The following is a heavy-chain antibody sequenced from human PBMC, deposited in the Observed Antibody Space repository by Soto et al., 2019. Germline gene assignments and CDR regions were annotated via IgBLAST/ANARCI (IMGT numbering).Heavy chain of an antibody. J-gene: IGHJ4*02. D-gene: IGHD5-18*01. CDR3: TRRRDLTAMDPLDY. Sequence: YSESVKGRFTISRDDSLRMSYLQMNSLKTEDTAVYYCTRRRDLTAMDPLDYWGQGTLVTVSS. V-gene: IGHV3-73*01.